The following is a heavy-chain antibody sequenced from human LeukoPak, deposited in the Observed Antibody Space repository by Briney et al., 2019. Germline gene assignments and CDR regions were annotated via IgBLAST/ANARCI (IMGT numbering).Heavy chain of an antibody. CDR3: ARSQSSSWYRPLYYFDY. V-gene: IGHV3-11*01. D-gene: IGHD6-13*01. J-gene: IGHJ4*02. CDR2: IGSSGSTI. Sequence: GGSLRLSCAASGFTFSDYYMSWIRQAPGKGLEWVSYIGSSGSTIYYADSVKGRFTISRDNAKNSLYLQMNSLRAEDTAVYYCARSQSSSWYRPLYYFDYWGQGTLVTVSS. CDR1: GFTFSDYY.